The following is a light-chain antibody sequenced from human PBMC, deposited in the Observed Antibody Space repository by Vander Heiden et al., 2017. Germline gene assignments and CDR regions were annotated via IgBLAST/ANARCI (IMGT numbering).Light chain of an antibody. CDR2: DVS. Sequence: DIQMTQSPSTLSASVGDRVTITCRASQSISSWLACYQQKPGKAPKLPIYDVSSLESGVLSRFSGSGSVTAFTLTISSMTPDDFATYYCQQDNSYPLTFGGGTKVXIK. J-gene: IGKJ4*01. V-gene: IGKV1-5*01. CDR3: QQDNSYPLT. CDR1: QSISSW.